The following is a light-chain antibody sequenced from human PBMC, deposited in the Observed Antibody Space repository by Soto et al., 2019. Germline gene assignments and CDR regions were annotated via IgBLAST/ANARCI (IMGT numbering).Light chain of an antibody. Sequence: QAVVTQPPSASGTPGQRVTISCSGSDSNIGINTVNWYQQLPGKAPKLLIFFNNQRPSGVPDRFSGSKSGTSASLAISGLQSEDEADYYCATWDDSLNGFVLFGGGTKVTVL. V-gene: IGLV1-44*01. CDR2: FNN. CDR1: DSNIGINT. J-gene: IGLJ2*01. CDR3: ATWDDSLNGFVL.